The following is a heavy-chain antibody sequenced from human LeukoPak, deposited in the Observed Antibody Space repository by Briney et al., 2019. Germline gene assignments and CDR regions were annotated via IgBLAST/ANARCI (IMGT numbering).Heavy chain of an antibody. Sequence: GGSLRLXCAASGFTFSSYSMNWDRLAPGKGLEWVSSISSGSSYIYYADSVKGRFTISRDNGKNSLYLQMNSLRAEDTAVYYCARDGPKYCSNGVCYAPVDPWGQGTLVTVSS. CDR3: ARDGPKYCSNGVCYAPVDP. D-gene: IGHD2-8*01. CDR2: ISSGSSYI. V-gene: IGHV3-21*01. CDR1: GFTFSSYS. J-gene: IGHJ5*02.